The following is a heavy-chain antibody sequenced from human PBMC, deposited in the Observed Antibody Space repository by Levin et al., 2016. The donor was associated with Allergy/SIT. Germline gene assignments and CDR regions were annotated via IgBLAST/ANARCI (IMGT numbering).Heavy chain of an antibody. V-gene: IGHV3-23*01. CDR3: AKPYSGAGAYLPFDS. Sequence: GGSLRLSCAASGFTFSSYGMSWVRQAPGKGLEWVSAISASSVATNYAASVKGRFTISRDNSKNTLYLEMNSLRVEDTALYYCAKPYSGAGAYLPFDSWGQGTLVTVSS. D-gene: IGHD3-10*01. CDR2: ISASSVAT. J-gene: IGHJ5*01. CDR1: GFTFSSYG.